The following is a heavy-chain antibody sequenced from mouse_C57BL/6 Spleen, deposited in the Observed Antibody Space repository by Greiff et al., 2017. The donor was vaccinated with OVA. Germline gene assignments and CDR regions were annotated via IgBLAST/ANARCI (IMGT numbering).Heavy chain of an antibody. V-gene: IGHV1-55*01. J-gene: IGHJ2*01. CDR2: IYPGSGST. D-gene: IGHD1-1*01. Sequence: QVQLQQPGAELVKPGASVKMSCKASGYTFTSYWITWVKQRPGQGLEWIGDIYPGSGSTNYNEKFTSKATLTVDTSSSTAYMQHSSLTSEDSAVYYCAREGNYYGSSRYFDYWGQGTTLTVSS. CDR1: GYTFTSYW. CDR3: AREGNYYGSSRYFDY.